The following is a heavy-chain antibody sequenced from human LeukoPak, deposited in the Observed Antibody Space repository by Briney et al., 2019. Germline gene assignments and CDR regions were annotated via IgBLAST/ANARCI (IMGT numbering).Heavy chain of an antibody. Sequence: GASVKVSCKASGGTFSSYAISWVRQAPGQGLEWMGRIIPILGIANYAQKFQGRVTITADKSTSTAYMELSSLRSEDTAVYYCARVEWGCSGGSSYSGGYYFDYWGQGTLVTVSS. J-gene: IGHJ4*02. CDR3: ARVEWGCSGGSSYSGGYYFDY. CDR2: IIPILGIA. CDR1: GGTFSSYA. V-gene: IGHV1-69*04. D-gene: IGHD2-15*01.